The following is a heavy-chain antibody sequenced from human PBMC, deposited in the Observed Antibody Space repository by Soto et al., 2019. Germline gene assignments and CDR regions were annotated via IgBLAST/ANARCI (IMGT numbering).Heavy chain of an antibody. J-gene: IGHJ4*02. Sequence: SEDRCLTWAGSGGFLKSAYYLGWGLLPPGKGLEWIGSIYYSGSPPYTPSLKSRVTISADTSKNQFSLNLNSVTAADTAVYYCARPYRSGSYLRLDFSGLGILVTVSS. CDR3: ARPYRSGSYLRLDF. V-gene: IGHV4-39*01. D-gene: IGHD3-22*01. CDR2: IYYSGSP. CDR1: GGFLKSAYY.